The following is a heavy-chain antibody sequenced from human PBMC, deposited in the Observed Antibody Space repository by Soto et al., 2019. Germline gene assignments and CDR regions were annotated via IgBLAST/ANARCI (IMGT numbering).Heavy chain of an antibody. Sequence: QVQLQQWGAGLLKPSETLSLTCAVYGGSFSGYYWSWIRQPPGKGLEWIGEINHSGSTNYNPSLTSRLTISVDTCQTTFSLNLSSGPAADTAVYFCARGRVVEVVIRFRSWFDPWGQGTLVTVSS. CDR3: ARGRVVEVVIRFRSWFDP. CDR2: INHSGST. J-gene: IGHJ5*02. V-gene: IGHV4-34*01. CDR1: GGSFSGYY. D-gene: IGHD3-3*01.